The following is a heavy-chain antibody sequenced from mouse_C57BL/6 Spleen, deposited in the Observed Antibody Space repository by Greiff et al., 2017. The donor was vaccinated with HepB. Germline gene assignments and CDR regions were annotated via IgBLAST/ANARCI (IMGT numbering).Heavy chain of an antibody. J-gene: IGHJ2*01. Sequence: QVQLQQPGAELVMPGASVKLSCKASVYTFTSYWMHWVKQRPGQGLEWIGEIDPSDSYTNYNQKFKGKSTLTVDKSSSTAYMQLSSLTSEDSAVYYCARLASRDYFDYWGQGTTLTVSS. V-gene: IGHV1-69*01. CDR1: VYTFTSYW. CDR2: IDPSDSYT. D-gene: IGHD1-1*01. CDR3: ARLASRDYFDY.